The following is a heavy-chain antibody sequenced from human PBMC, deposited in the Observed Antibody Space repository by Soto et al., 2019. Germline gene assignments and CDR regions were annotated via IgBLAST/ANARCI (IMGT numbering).Heavy chain of an antibody. D-gene: IGHD6-19*01. CDR3: ARSSGWNRLDY. Sequence: GGSLRLSWLGSGFSVTSHYMKWVRQAPGKGLEWVSIIYTGDNRNYADSVRGRFTISRDNSENTLYLQMDRLTVEDTAVYFCARSSGWNRLDYWGLGTLVTVSS. J-gene: IGHJ4*02. CDR2: IYTGDNR. V-gene: IGHV3-66*01. CDR1: GFSVTSHY.